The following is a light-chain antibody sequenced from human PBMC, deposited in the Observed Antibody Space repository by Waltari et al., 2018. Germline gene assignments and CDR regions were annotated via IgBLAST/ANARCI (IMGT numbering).Light chain of an antibody. V-gene: IGLV8-61*01. Sequence: QTVVTQEPSLSVSPGGTVTLTCALSSGSLSTTSYATWYQQTPGQAQRPLVYKANARSSGVPDRFSGSILGNTAALTITGAQADDESDYYCALYMGSGIWVFGGGTRLTVL. CDR3: ALYMGSGIWV. CDR2: KAN. CDR1: SGSLSTTSY. J-gene: IGLJ3*02.